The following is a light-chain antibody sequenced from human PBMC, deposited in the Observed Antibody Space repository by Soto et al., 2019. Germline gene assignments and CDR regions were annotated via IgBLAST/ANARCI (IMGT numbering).Light chain of an antibody. CDR2: AAS. Sequence: DIQLTQSPSFLSACVGDRVTITCRASQGISSYLAWYQKKPGKAPKLLIYAASTLQSGVPSRFSGSGSGTEFTLTISSLQPEDFATYYCQQLNSYPRTFGGGTKV. V-gene: IGKV1-9*01. J-gene: IGKJ4*01. CDR3: QQLNSYPRT. CDR1: QGISSY.